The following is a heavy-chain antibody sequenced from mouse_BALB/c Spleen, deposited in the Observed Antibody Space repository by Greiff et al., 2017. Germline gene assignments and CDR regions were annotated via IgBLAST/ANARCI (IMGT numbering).Heavy chain of an antibody. D-gene: IGHD1-2*01. CDR2: ISSGGSYT. Sequence: EVKVVESGGGLVKPGGSLKLSCAASGFTFSSYAMSWVRQTPEKRLEWVATISSGGSYTYYPDSVKGRFTISRDNAKNTLYLQMSSLRSEDTAMYYCARQRTTTATFAYWGQGTLVTVSA. CDR1: GFTFSSYA. CDR3: ARQRTTTATFAY. V-gene: IGHV5-9-3*01. J-gene: IGHJ3*01.